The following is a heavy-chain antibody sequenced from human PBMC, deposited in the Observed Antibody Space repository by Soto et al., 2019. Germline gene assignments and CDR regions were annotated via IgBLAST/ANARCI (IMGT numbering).Heavy chain of an antibody. CDR2: IDWDDDK. CDR3: ARMASSRRYLAY. CDR1: VVAVCFNRMC. V-gene: IGHV2-70*01. Sequence: FSVVAVCFNRMCVSWIRQPPGKALEWLALIDWDDDKYYSTSLKTRLTISKDTSKNQVVLTMTNMDPVDTSMYSCARMASSRRYLAYWGQG. D-gene: IGHD3-16*02. J-gene: IGHJ4*02.